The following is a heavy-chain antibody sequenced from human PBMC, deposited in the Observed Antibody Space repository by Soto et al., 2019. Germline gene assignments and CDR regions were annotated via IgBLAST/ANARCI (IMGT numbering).Heavy chain of an antibody. D-gene: IGHD5-18*01. CDR1: GFIFGAYG. CDR2: MSYDGSRK. Sequence: PGGSLRLSCAASGFIFGAYGMHWVRQAPGKGLEWVAVMSYDGSRKYYADSVKGRFTISRDNSNNTLSLEMNSLRTEDTAVYYCARGLYSYGYPDYWGQGTLVTVSS. V-gene: IGHV3-30*03. J-gene: IGHJ4*02. CDR3: ARGLYSYGYPDY.